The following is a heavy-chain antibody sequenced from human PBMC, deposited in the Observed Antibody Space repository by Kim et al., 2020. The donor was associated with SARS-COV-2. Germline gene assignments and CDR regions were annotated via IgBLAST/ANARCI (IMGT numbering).Heavy chain of an antibody. CDR3: ARGGSGSYLLRLDY. Sequence: SQTLSLTCTVSGGSISSSSYYWGWIRQPPGKGLEWIGSIYYSGSTYYNPSLKSRVTISVDTSKNQFSLKLSSVTAADTAVYYCARGGSGSYLLRLDYWGQGTLVTVSS. V-gene: IGHV4-39*01. CDR1: GGSISSSSYY. J-gene: IGHJ4*02. D-gene: IGHD1-26*01. CDR2: IYYSGST.